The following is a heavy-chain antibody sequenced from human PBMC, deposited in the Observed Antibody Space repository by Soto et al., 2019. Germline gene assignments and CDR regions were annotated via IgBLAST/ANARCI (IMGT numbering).Heavy chain of an antibody. V-gene: IGHV1-69*13. CDR3: ARAVIPIVVVPAAIDPSIYGMDV. Sequence: GASVKVSCKASGGTFSSYAISWVRQAPGQGLEWMGGIIPIFGTANYAQKFQGRVTITADESTSTAYMELSSLRSEDTAVYYCARAVIPIVVVPAAIDPSIYGMDVWGQGTTVTVSS. CDR2: IIPIFGTA. J-gene: IGHJ6*02. D-gene: IGHD2-2*01. CDR1: GGTFSSYA.